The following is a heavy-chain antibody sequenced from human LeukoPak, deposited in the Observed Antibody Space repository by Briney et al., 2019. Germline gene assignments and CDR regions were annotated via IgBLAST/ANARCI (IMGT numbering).Heavy chain of an antibody. D-gene: IGHD2-2*01. CDR2: ISGSGGST. CDR1: GFTFSSYA. CDR3: AKFMGRIVVVPAASFDY. Sequence: GGSLRLSCAASGFTFSSYAMSWVRQAPGKGLEWVSAISGSGGSTYYADSVKGRFTISRDNSKNTLYLQMNSLRAEDTAVYYCAKFMGRIVVVPAASFDYWGQGTLVTVPS. V-gene: IGHV3-23*01. J-gene: IGHJ4*02.